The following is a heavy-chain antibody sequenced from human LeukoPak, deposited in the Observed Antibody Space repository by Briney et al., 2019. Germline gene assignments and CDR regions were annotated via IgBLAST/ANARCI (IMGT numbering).Heavy chain of an antibody. CDR3: ARDTVAVAGTFDY. Sequence: SVKVSCKASGGTFSSYGINWVRQAPGQGLEWMGGIIPIFGATTYAQRFQDRVTIIADESTSTAYMELSSLRSEDTAMYYCARDTVAVAGTFDYWGQGTLVTVSS. V-gene: IGHV1-69*01. D-gene: IGHD6-19*01. J-gene: IGHJ4*02. CDR2: IIPIFGAT. CDR1: GGTFSSYG.